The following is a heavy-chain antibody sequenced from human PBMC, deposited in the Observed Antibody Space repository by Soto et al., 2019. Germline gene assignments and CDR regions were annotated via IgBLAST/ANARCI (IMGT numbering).Heavy chain of an antibody. CDR2: TSYDGSNT. Sequence: GGSLRLSCEDSGVSFNSYDMHGVRQAPGKGPECVAITSYDGSNTYYSDSVRGRFTISRDNSKDTLYLQMHSLRSEYTAIYYYGSSGYSPDYWGQGTLVTVYS. J-gene: IGHJ4*02. V-gene: IGHV3-30*03. D-gene: IGHD3-22*01. CDR1: GVSFNSYD. CDR3: GSSGYSPDY.